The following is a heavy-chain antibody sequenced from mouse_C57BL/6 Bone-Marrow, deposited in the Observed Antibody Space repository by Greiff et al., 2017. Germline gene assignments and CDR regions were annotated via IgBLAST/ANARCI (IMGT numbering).Heavy chain of an antibody. CDR2: IYPGNSDT. J-gene: IGHJ3*01. CDR3: TASPHYYGSSGFAY. CDR1: GYTFTSYW. Sequence: VQLQQSGTVLARPGASVKMSCKTSGYTFTSYWMHWVKQRPGQGLEWIGAIYPGNSDTSYNQKFKGKAKLTAVTSASTAYMELSSLTNEDSAVYYCTASPHYYGSSGFAYWGQGTLVTVSA. V-gene: IGHV1-5*01. D-gene: IGHD1-1*01.